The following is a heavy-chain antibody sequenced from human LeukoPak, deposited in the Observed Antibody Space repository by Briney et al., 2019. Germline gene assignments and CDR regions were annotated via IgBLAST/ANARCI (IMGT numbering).Heavy chain of an antibody. CDR3: ARANYYDSSGYSRGAFDI. J-gene: IGHJ3*02. D-gene: IGHD3-22*01. CDR2: TYYRSRWYN. Sequence: SQTLSLTCAISGDSLSSNSASWTWIRQSPSRGLEWLGRTYYRSRWYNDYATSVKTRVSINPDTSKNQFSLKLSSVTAADTAVYYCARANYYDSSGYSRGAFDIWGQGTMVTVSS. V-gene: IGHV6-1*01. CDR1: GDSLSSNSAS.